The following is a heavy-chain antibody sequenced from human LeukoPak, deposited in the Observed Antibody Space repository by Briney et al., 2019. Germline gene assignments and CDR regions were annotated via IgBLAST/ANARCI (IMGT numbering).Heavy chain of an antibody. CDR1: GFTFSSYG. D-gene: IGHD3-3*01. CDR3: AKSSRRITIFGVGGY. CDR2: ISYDGSNK. J-gene: IGHJ4*02. Sequence: EGSLRLSCAASGFTFSSYGMHWVRQAPGKGLEWVAVISYDGSNKYYADSVKGRFTISRDNSKNTLYLQMNSLRAEDTAVYYCAKSSRRITIFGVGGYWGQGTLVTVSS. V-gene: IGHV3-30*18.